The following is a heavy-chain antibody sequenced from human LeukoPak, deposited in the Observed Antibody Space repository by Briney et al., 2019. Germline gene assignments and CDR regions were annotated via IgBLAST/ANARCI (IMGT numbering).Heavy chain of an antibody. Sequence: ASVKVSCEASGYTFTGYYMHWVRQAPGQGLEWMGWINPNSGGTNYAQKFQGRVTMTRDTSISTAYMELSRLRSDDTAVYYCASVGDSSGYYSADYWGQGTLVTVSS. CDR2: INPNSGGT. CDR3: ASVGDSSGYYSADY. D-gene: IGHD3-22*01. CDR1: GYTFTGYY. V-gene: IGHV1-2*02. J-gene: IGHJ4*02.